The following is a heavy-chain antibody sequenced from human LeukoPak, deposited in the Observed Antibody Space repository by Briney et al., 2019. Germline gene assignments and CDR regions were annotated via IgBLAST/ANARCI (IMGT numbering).Heavy chain of an antibody. CDR3: ARDLSATWYSLGY. V-gene: IGHV3-20*04. Sequence: GSGGSLRLSCVGAGLSNADYGMSWVRETPGKGLEWVSGIDWSGAASEYADSVKGRFTISRDNAKNSLYLQMNTLRPEDTGVYYCARDLSATWYSLGYWGQGTLVTVSS. D-gene: IGHD2-21*02. CDR1: GLSNADYG. CDR2: IDWSGAAS. J-gene: IGHJ4*02.